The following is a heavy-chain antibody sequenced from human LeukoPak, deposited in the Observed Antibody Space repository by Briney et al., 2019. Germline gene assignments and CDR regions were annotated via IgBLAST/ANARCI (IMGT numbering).Heavy chain of an antibody. CDR2: ISYDGSNK. CDR1: GFTFSSYA. J-gene: IGHJ4*02. CDR3: ARAPTLTTSFY. Sequence: GRSLRLSCVASGFTFSSYAMHWVRQAPGKGLEWVAVISYDGSNKYYADSVKGRFTISRDNSKNTLYLQMNSLRAEDTAVYYCARAPTLTTSFYWGQGTLVTVSS. V-gene: IGHV3-30*01. D-gene: IGHD4-11*01.